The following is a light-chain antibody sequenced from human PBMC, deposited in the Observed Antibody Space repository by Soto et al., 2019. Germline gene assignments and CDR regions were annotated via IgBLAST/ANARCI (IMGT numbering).Light chain of an antibody. V-gene: IGKV1-6*01. CDR3: LQDYGYPRT. CDR2: AAS. J-gene: IGKJ1*01. Sequence: AIQMTQSPSSLSASVGDRVTITCRASQAIRHDVGWYQQRPGKAPKLLIYAASTLQSGVPSRFSGSESGTDFTHTSTSRQPDDFAAYYCLQDYGYPRTFGQGTKVEVK. CDR1: QAIRHD.